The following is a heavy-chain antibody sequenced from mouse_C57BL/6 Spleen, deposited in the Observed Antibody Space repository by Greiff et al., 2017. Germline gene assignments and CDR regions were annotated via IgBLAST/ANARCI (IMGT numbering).Heavy chain of an antibody. D-gene: IGHD4-1*01. CDR3: ARRDWDGFAY. CDR1: GYTFTSYW. J-gene: IGHJ3*01. Sequence: QVHVKQPGAELVMPGASVKLSCKASGYTFTSYWMHWVKQRPGQGLEWIGEIDPSDSYTNYNQKFKGKSTLTVDKSSSTAYMQLSSLTSEDSAVYYCARRDWDGFAYWGQGTLVTVSA. CDR2: IDPSDSYT. V-gene: IGHV1-69*01.